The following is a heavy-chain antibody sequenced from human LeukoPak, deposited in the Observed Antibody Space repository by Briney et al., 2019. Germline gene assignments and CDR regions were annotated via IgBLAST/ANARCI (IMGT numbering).Heavy chain of an antibody. Sequence: SETLSLTCTVSAGSISGYYWSWIRQPPGKGLEWIGYIFYSGSTNSNPSLRSRVTISVDTSKNQFSLKLSSVTAADTAVYYCARGREHIDLWGRGTLVTVSS. CDR1: AGSISGYY. J-gene: IGHJ2*01. V-gene: IGHV4-59*08. CDR2: IFYSGST. D-gene: IGHD1/OR15-1a*01. CDR3: ARGREHIDL.